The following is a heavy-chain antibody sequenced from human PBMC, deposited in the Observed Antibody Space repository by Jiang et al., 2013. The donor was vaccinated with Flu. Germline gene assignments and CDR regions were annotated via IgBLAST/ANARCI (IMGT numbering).Heavy chain of an antibody. Sequence: GAEVKKPGSSVKVSCKASGGTFSSYAISWVRQAPGQGLEWMGRIIPILGIANYAQKFQGRVTITADKSTSTAYMELSSLRSEDTAVYYCARDKPPYGSGSYYRNAFDIWGQGTMVTVSS. CDR1: GGTFSSYA. CDR2: IIPILGIA. CDR3: ARDKPPYGSGSYYRNAFDI. D-gene: IGHD3-10*01. J-gene: IGHJ3*02. V-gene: IGHV1-69*04.